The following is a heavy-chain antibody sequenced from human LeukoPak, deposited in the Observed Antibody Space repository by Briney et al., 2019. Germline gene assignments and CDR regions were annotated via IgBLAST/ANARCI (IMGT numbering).Heavy chain of an antibody. CDR2: IKQDGSEK. D-gene: IGHD6-13*01. CDR3: ARVAAAVPDQ. J-gene: IGHJ5*02. V-gene: IGHV3-7*04. Sequence: GGSLRLSCAASGFTFTTYWMSWVRQAPGKGLEWVANIKQDGSEKYYMDSVKGRFTISRDNAKNSLYLQVSSLRAEDTAVYYCARVAAAVPDQWGQGTLVTVSS. CDR1: GFTFTTYW.